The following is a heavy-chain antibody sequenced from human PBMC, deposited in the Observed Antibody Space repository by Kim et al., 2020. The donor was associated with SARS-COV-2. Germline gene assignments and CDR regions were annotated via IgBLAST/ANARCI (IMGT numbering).Heavy chain of an antibody. Sequence: ADSVEERFTITRATSKNTLNLQMNSLRAEDTAVYYCAKGRELAAAAWFDPWGQGTLVTVSS. V-gene: IGHV3-23*01. D-gene: IGHD6-13*01. J-gene: IGHJ5*02. CDR3: AKGRELAAAAWFDP.